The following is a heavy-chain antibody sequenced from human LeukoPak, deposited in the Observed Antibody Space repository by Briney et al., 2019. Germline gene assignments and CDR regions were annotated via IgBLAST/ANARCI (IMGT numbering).Heavy chain of an antibody. J-gene: IGHJ4*02. CDR1: GFTFSSYA. V-gene: IGHV3-30*04. D-gene: IGHD5-18*01. CDR2: ISYDGSNK. CDR3: ARSPIYSYYFDY. Sequence: QPGRSLRLSCAASGFTFSSYAMHWVRQAPGKGLEWVAVISYDGSNKYYADSVKGRFTISRDNSKNTLYLQMNSLRAEDTAVYYCARSPIYSYYFDYWGQGTLVTVSP.